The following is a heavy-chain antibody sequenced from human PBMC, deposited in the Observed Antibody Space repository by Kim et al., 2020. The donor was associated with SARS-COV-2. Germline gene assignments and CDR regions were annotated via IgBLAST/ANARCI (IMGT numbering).Heavy chain of an antibody. CDR2: ISSSSSYI. V-gene: IGHV3-21*01. CDR3: ARTTYYDILTGHSYGMDV. D-gene: IGHD3-9*01. Sequence: GGSLRLSCAASGFTFSSYSMNWVRQAPGKGLEWVSSISSSSSYIYYADSVKGRFTISRDNAKNSLYLQMNSLRAEDTAVYYCARTTYYDILTGHSYGMDVWGQGTTVTVSS. CDR1: GFTFSSYS. J-gene: IGHJ6*02.